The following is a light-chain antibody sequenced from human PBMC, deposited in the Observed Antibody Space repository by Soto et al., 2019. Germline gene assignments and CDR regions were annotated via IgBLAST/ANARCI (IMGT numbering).Light chain of an antibody. CDR3: PQRSNWPLT. Sequence: EIVLTQSPATLSLSPGERATLSCRASQSVSSYLAWYQQKPGQAPRLLIYDASNRATGIPARFSGSGSGTDFTLAISTLEPDDFAVYYCPQRSNWPLTFGGGPKVEIK. CDR1: QSVSSY. V-gene: IGKV3-11*01. CDR2: DAS. J-gene: IGKJ4*01.